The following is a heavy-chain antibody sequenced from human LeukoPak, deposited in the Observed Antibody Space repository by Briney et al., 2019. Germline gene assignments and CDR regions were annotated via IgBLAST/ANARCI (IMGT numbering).Heavy chain of an antibody. D-gene: IGHD3-10*01. CDR1: GYTFTDYY. Sequence: ASVKVSCKASGYTFTDYYMHWVRQAPGQGLEWMGWINPNSGDTNYAQNFQGRVTMTRDTSISTAYMELSRLRSDDTAVYYCARDYYGSGSYSRHWGQGTLVTVSS. V-gene: IGHV1-2*02. J-gene: IGHJ4*02. CDR2: INPNSGDT. CDR3: ARDYYGSGSYSRH.